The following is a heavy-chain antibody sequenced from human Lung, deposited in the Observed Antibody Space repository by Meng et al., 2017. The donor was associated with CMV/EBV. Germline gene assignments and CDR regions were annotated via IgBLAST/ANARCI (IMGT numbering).Heavy chain of an antibody. CDR3: ARRDYYDLGSGN. J-gene: IGHJ4*02. V-gene: IGHV5-51*01. CDR2: ISPRDSDT. CDR1: GNGFTTYW. Sequence: GSSLKISCQASGNGFTTYWICWVRQISGKGLEWMGIISPRDSDTVYMMSFQGRVTISADKSINTVYLQWDSLRASDTAMYYCARRDYYDLGSGNWGQGTLVTVSS. D-gene: IGHD3-10*01.